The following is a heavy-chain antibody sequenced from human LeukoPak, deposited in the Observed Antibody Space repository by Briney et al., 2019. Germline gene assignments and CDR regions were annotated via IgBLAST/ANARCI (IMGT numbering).Heavy chain of an antibody. CDR3: AKSRDSSGPRGGFDP. V-gene: IGHV3-23*01. D-gene: IGHD3-22*01. CDR1: GFTFSSYA. J-gene: IGHJ5*02. CDR2: ISGSGGST. Sequence: GGSLRLSCAASGFTFSSYAMSWVRQAPGKGLEWVSAISGSGGSTYYVDSVKGRFTISRDNSKNTLYLQMNSLRAEDTAVYYCAKSRDSSGPRGGFDPWGQGTLVTVSS.